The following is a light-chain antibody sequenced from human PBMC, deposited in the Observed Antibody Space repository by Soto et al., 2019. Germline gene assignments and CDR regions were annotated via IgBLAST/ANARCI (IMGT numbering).Light chain of an antibody. J-gene: IGKJ1*01. V-gene: IGKV1-5*01. CDR3: QQYNSYSRT. Sequence: DIQITQSPSILSASVGDRVTITCRASQSIRSWLAWYQQKPGKAPKLLIYDAYSLESGVPSRFSGSGSGTEFTLTINSLQPDDFATYYCQQYNSYSRTFGQGTKVDIK. CDR2: DAY. CDR1: QSIRSW.